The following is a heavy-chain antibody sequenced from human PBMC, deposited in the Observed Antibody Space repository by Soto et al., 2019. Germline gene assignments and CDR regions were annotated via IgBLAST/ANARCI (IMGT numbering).Heavy chain of an antibody. V-gene: IGHV1-2*04. Sequence: GASVKVSCKASGYTFTGYYILWVRQAPGQGLESMGWINPNSGTTNYAKRFQGWVTMTRDTSISTAYMELRRLRSDDTAVYYCATQLHYCGGDCYRGPYYGMDVWGQGTTVTVSS. CDR1: GYTFTGYY. D-gene: IGHD2-21*02. CDR3: ATQLHYCGGDCYRGPYYGMDV. J-gene: IGHJ6*02. CDR2: INPNSGTT.